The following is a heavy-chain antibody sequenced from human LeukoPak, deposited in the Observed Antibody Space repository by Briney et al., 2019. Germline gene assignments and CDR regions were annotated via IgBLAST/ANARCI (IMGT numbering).Heavy chain of an antibody. CDR2: VNPNNGAT. D-gene: IGHD5-24*01. J-gene: IGHJ4*02. CDR3: ARDYGEAATITAFRTYYYFDH. V-gene: IGHV1-2*02. Sequence: ASVKVSCKASGYRFTDYYMHWVRQAPGQGLEWMGWVNPNNGATNYAQKFQGRVTMTRGTSISTVYMDLTCLRSDDSAIYYCARDYGEAATITAFRTYYYFDHWGQGTLVTVSS. CDR1: GYRFTDYY.